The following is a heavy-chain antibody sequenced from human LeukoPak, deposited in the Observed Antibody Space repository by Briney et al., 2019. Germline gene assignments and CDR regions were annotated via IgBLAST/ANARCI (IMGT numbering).Heavy chain of an antibody. CDR3: AKDSRYSSSWFDY. Sequence: GGSLRLSCAASGFTFSSYAMSWVRQAPGKGLEWVSAISGSGGSTYYADSVKGRFTVSRDNSKNTLYLQMNSLRAEDTAVYYCAKDSRYSSSWFDYWGQGTLVTVSS. V-gene: IGHV3-23*01. D-gene: IGHD6-13*01. CDR2: ISGSGGST. CDR1: GFTFSSYA. J-gene: IGHJ4*02.